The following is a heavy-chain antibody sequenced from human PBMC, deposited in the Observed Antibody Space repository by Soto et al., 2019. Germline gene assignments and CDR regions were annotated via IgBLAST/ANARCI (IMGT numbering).Heavy chain of an antibody. V-gene: IGHV1-46*01. CDR1: GYTFTNYY. CDR3: ARDRCDTTSCYECDY. Sequence: QVQLVQSGAEVKKSGASVKVSCKASGYTFTNYYMHWVRQAPGQGLEWMGIINPSGGSTRFAQKFQGRVTLTRDTSTNTVYMEVSSLRSDDTAVYYCARDRCDTTSCYECDYWGQGTLVTVPS. J-gene: IGHJ4*02. D-gene: IGHD2-2*01. CDR2: INPSGGST.